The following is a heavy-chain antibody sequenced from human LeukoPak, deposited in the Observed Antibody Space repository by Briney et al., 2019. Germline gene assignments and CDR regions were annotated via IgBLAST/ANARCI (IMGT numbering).Heavy chain of an antibody. CDR1: GFTFSSYA. CDR3: AKVDTAMVFSPLPPGYQ. CDR2: ISGSGGST. D-gene: IGHD5-18*01. J-gene: IGHJ4*02. V-gene: IGHV3-23*01. Sequence: PGGSLSLSCAASGFTFSSYAMSWVRQAPGKGLEWVSAISGSGGSTYYADSVKGRFTISRDNSKNTLYLQMNSLRAEDTAVYYCAKVDTAMVFSPLPPGYQGGQGTLVTVSS.